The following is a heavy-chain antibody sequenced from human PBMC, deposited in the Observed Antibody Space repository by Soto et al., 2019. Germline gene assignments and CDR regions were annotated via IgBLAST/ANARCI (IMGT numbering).Heavy chain of an antibody. CDR3: AHIPNYYQYDWFDP. Sequence: QITLKESGPPLVKPTQTLTLTCTFSGFSLTTRGVGVGWIRQPPGKALECLALIYWDDDKRYSPSLQSRLSITKDTSKNQVVLTMTNVDPVDTATYYCAHIPNYYQYDWFDPWGQGTLVSVSS. V-gene: IGHV2-5*02. CDR1: GFSLTTRGVG. CDR2: IYWDDDK. J-gene: IGHJ5*02. D-gene: IGHD3-16*01.